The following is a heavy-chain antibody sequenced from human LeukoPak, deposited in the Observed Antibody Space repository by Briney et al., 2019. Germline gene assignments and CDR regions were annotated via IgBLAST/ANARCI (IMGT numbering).Heavy chain of an antibody. D-gene: IGHD6-6*01. CDR3: AREKRAAPGGVFDY. CDR1: GYTFTSYG. Sequence: GASVEVSCKASGYTFTSYGISWVRQAPGQGLEWMGWISAYNGNTNYAQKLQGRVTMTTDTSTSTAYMELRSLRSDDTAVYYCAREKRAAPGGVFDYWGQGTLVTVSS. V-gene: IGHV1-18*01. J-gene: IGHJ4*02. CDR2: ISAYNGNT.